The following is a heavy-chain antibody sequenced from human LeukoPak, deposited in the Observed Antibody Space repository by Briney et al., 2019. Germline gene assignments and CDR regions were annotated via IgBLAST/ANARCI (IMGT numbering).Heavy chain of an antibody. CDR1: GYSISSGYY. D-gene: IGHD3-10*01. CDR2: INHSGST. Sequence: PSETLSLTYAVSGYSISSGYYWSWIRQPPGKGLEWIGEINHSGSTNYNPSLKSRVTISVDTSKNQFSLKLSSVTAADTAVYYCARGLSGSGSWGQGTLVTVSS. J-gene: IGHJ5*02. V-gene: IGHV4-34*01. CDR3: ARGLSGSGS.